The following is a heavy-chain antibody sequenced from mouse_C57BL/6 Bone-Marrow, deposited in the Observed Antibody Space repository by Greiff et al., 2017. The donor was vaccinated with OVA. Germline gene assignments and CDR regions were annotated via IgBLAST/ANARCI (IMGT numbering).Heavy chain of an antibody. CDR3: ARDPGAGSSYDAMDD. CDR1: GYSITSGYY. J-gene: IGHJ4*01. V-gene: IGHV3-6*01. D-gene: IGHD1-1*01. CDR2: ISYDGSN. Sequence: EVKLLESGPGLVKPSQSLSLTCSVTGYSITSGYYWHWIRQFPGNKLEWMGYISYDGSNNYNPSLKNRISITRDTSKNQFFLKLNSVTTEDTATYYCARDPGAGSSYDAMDDWGQGTSVTVSS.